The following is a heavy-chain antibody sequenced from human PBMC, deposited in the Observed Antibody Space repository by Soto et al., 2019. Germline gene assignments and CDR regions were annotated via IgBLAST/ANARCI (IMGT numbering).Heavy chain of an antibody. CDR2: INHGGST. V-gene: IGHV4-34*01. CDR3: ASARHCSSTSCYTYQGGLDY. D-gene: IGHD2-2*02. Sequence: QVQLQQSGAGLLKPSETLSLTCAVSGGSFSGYCWSWICQPPGKGLELMGEINHGGSTNYNPSLKSRVTIAIDKYKYQFSLKLVSVTVTDAAVYACASARHCSSTSCYTYQGGLDYWGQGTLVTVSS. J-gene: IGHJ4*02. CDR1: GGSFSGYC.